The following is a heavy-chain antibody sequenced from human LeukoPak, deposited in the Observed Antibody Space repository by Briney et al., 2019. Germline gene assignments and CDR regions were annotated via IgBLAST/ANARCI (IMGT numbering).Heavy chain of an antibody. CDR3: ARHSLGAPYYYYMDV. J-gene: IGHJ6*03. CDR2: IYPGDSDT. D-gene: IGHD7-27*01. CDR1: GYRFTSYW. Sequence: GGSLQISCKGSGYRFTSYWIGWVRQMPGKGLEWMGIIYPGDSDTRYSPSFQGQVTISADKSISTAYLQWSSMKASDTAMYYCARHSLGAPYYYYMDVWGKGTTVTVSS. V-gene: IGHV5-51*01.